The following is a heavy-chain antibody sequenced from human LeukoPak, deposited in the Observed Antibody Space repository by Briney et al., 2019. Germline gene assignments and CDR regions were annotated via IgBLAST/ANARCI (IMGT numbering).Heavy chain of an antibody. D-gene: IGHD3-10*01. CDR1: GFTFSDYY. CDR3: ARGMVRGVINAFDI. V-gene: IGHV3-66*01. Sequence: PGGSLRLSCAASGFTFSDYYMSWVRQAPGKGLEWVSVIYSGGSTYYADSVKGRFTISRDNSKNTLYLQMNSLRAEDTAVYYCARGMVRGVINAFDIWGQGAMVTVSS. CDR2: IYSGGST. J-gene: IGHJ3*02.